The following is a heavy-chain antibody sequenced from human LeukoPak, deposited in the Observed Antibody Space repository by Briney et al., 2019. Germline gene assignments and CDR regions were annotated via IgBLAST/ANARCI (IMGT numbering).Heavy chain of an antibody. CDR1: GFTFSDYY. Sequence: PGGSLSLSCAASGFTFSDYYMSWIRQAPGKGLEWVSYISSAASTMKYADSVKGRFTISRDNAKNSLYLQLNSLRAEDTAVYYCARAPQIVRLSVGFDIWGQGTMVIVSS. D-gene: IGHD3-22*01. CDR3: ARAPQIVRLSVGFDI. V-gene: IGHV3-11*01. CDR2: ISSAASTM. J-gene: IGHJ3*02.